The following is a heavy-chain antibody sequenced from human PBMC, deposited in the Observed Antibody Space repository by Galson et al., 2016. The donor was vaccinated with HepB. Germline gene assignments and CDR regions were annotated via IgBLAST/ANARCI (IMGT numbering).Heavy chain of an antibody. CDR1: GGSISSTSNHY. CDR3: GRDRAVRSIDQ. Sequence: SETLSLTCTVSGGSISSTSNHYWGWIRQSPGKGLEWIGSISYSGSTHYSPSLKSRVTISGDTSKNQFYLKLNSMSAADTAVYYCGRDRAVRSIDQWGQGALVTVSS. J-gene: IGHJ4*02. D-gene: IGHD6-19*01. CDR2: ISYSGST. V-gene: IGHV4-39*02.